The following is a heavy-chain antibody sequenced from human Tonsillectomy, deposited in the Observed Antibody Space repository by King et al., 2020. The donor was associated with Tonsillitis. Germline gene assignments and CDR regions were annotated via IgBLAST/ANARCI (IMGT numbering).Heavy chain of an antibody. D-gene: IGHD3-3*01. CDR1: GGSMSSYY. CDR2: IYHSGSS. V-gene: IGHV4-59*08. CDR3: ARHPRITIEESWFDP. Sequence: QLQESGPGLVKPWETLSLTCTVSGGSMSSYYWSWIRQPPGKGLEWIGDIYHSGSSNYNPSLKSRVTISVDTSKNQFSLNVRSLTAADTAVYYCARHPRITIEESWFDPWGQGPLVTVSS. J-gene: IGHJ5*01.